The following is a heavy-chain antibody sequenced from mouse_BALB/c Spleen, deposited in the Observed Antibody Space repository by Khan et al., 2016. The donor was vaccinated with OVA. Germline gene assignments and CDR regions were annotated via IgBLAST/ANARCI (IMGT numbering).Heavy chain of an antibody. D-gene: IGHD2-4*01. Sequence: EVELVESGGGLVQPGGSRKLSCAASGFTFSSFGMHWVRQAPAQGLEWVAYISSGSATIYYADIVKGRFTISRDNPTTTLFLPMTSLRSEDTAIYDCARSLNTTWYFDVWGAGTTGTVSS. CDR1: GFTFSSFG. CDR2: ISSGSATI. CDR3: ARSLNTTWYFDV. J-gene: IGHJ1*01. V-gene: IGHV5-17*02.